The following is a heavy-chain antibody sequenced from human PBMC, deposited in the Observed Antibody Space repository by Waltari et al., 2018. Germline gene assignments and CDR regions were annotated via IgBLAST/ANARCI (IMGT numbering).Heavy chain of an antibody. D-gene: IGHD2-15*01. Sequence: QVQLQESGPGLVKPSETLSLTCPVSGGSISSYYWSWIRQPPGKGLEWIGYIYYSGSTNYNPSLKSRVTISVDTSKNQFSLKLSSVTAADTAVYYCARLRMTGAYSLVTYYYYYMDVWGKGTTVTISS. CDR1: GGSISSYY. CDR2: IYYSGST. J-gene: IGHJ6*03. CDR3: ARLRMTGAYSLVTYYYYYMDV. V-gene: IGHV4-59*08.